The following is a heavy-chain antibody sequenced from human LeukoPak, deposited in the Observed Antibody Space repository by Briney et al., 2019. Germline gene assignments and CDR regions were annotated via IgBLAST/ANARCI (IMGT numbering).Heavy chain of an antibody. CDR2: ITGTGGRGGI. J-gene: IGHJ4*02. Sequence: GGSLRLSCVASGFTYANYAMNWVRQAPGKSREWVASITGTGGRGGIYYADSVKGRFTISRDNSKNTLFLQMSSLRAEDTAVYHCAKGDRGHCTGVKCYPFDYWGQGTVVTVSS. CDR1: GFTYANYA. CDR3: AKGDRGHCTGVKCYPFDY. D-gene: IGHD2-8*02. V-gene: IGHV3-23*01.